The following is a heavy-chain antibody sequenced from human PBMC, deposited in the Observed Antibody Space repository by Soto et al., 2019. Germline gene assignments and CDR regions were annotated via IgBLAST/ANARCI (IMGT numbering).Heavy chain of an antibody. V-gene: IGHV1-3*01. Sequence: ASVKVSCKACGDTFTSYSMQWVRQAPGQRLEWMGWINAGNGNTKYSQKFQGRVTITRDTSASTAYMELSSLRSEDTAVYYCARGGEPIDYWGQGTLVTVSS. D-gene: IGHD2-21*01. J-gene: IGHJ4*02. CDR1: GDTFTSYS. CDR3: ARGGEPIDY. CDR2: INAGNGNT.